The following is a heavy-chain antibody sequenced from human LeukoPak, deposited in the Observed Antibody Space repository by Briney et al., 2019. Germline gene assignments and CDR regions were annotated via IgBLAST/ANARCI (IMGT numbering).Heavy chain of an antibody. CDR2: INPCGGSA. CDR3: ARDRGYSGYDFDY. V-gene: IGHV1-46*02. D-gene: IGHD5-12*01. CDR1: GYTFNSYY. Sequence: ASVKVSCKAYGYTFNSYYIHWVRQAPGQGLEGMGIINPCGGSASQAQKFQGRVTITIDTSTRTVYVELSSLRSEDTAVYYCARDRGYSGYDFDYWGQGTLVTVSS. J-gene: IGHJ4*02.